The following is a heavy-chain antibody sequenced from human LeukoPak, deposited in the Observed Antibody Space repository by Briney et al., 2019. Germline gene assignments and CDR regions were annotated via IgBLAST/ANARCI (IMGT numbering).Heavy chain of an antibody. Sequence: GGSLRLSCAASGFTFDDYAMSWVRQAPGKGLEWVSYISSSGSTIYYADSVKGRFTISRDNAKNSLYLQMNSLRAEDTAVYYCAELGITMIGGVWGKGTTVTISS. J-gene: IGHJ6*04. CDR1: GFTFDDYA. CDR3: AELGITMIGGV. V-gene: IGHV3-48*03. D-gene: IGHD3-10*02. CDR2: ISSSGSTI.